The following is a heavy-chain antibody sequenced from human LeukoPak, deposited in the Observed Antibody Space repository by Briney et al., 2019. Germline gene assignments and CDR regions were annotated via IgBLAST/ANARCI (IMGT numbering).Heavy chain of an antibody. V-gene: IGHV3-23*01. D-gene: IGHD2-2*01. Sequence: GGSLRLSCAASGFTFNTSPMTWVRQAPGKGLESVSVISGSGDSTYYADSVKGRFTISRDIHKDTLYLQMTSLRDGDTAVDYCANLRSASSYSSIHYWGQGSLVTVSS. CDR1: GFTFNTSP. CDR2: ISGSGDST. J-gene: IGHJ4*02. CDR3: ANLRSASSYSSIHY.